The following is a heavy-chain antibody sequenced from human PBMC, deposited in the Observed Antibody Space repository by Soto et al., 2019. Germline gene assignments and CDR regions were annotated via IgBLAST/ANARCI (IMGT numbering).Heavy chain of an antibody. CDR2: IWYDGSNK. V-gene: IGHV3-33*01. J-gene: IGHJ4*02. D-gene: IGHD7-27*01. CDR3: ARDVSGYFDY. Sequence: QVQLVESGGGVVQPGRSLRLSCAASGFTFSSYGMHWVRQAPGKGLEWVAVIWYDGSNKYYTDSVKGRFTISRDNSKNTLYLQMNSLRAEDTAVYYCARDVSGYFDYWGQGTLVTVSS. CDR1: GFTFSSYG.